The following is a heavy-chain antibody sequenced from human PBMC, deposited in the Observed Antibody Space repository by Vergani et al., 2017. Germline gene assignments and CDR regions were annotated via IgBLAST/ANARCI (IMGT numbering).Heavy chain of an antibody. J-gene: IGHJ2*01. CDR3: AREIMITFGGVMGXFDL. Sequence: QVQLVQSGAEVKKPGSSVKVSCKASGGTFSSYAISWVRQAPGQGLEWMGGIIPIFGTANYAQKFQGRVTITADESTSTAYMELSSLRSEDTAVYYCAREIMITFGGVMGXFDLWGRGTLVTVSS. V-gene: IGHV1-69*01. CDR1: GGTFSSYA. CDR2: IIPIFGTA. D-gene: IGHD3-16*01.